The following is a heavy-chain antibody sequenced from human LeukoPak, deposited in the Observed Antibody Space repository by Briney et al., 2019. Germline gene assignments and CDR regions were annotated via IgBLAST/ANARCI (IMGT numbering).Heavy chain of an antibody. Sequence: GGSLRLSCAASGFTFSSYWMHWVRQAPGKGLVWVSRIITDGSSTTYADSVKGRFTISRDNAKNSLYLQMNSLRAEDTALYYCAKDPSDIWGQGTMVTVSS. J-gene: IGHJ3*02. CDR3: AKDPSDI. V-gene: IGHV3-74*01. CDR1: GFTFSSYW. CDR2: IITDGSST.